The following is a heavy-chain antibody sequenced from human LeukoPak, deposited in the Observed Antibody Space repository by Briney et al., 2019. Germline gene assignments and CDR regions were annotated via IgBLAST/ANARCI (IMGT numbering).Heavy chain of an antibody. CDR3: AKDRAYSYDY. V-gene: IGHV3-23*01. Sequence: GGSLRLSCAASGFAFSTYAMSWVRQAPGKGLEWVSAISGNGVKTYYTDSVKGRFTFFRDNPKNTLYLQMNSLRADDTAVYYRAKDRAYSYDYWGQGTLVTVSS. CDR1: GFAFSTYA. D-gene: IGHD3-16*01. CDR2: ISGNGVKT. J-gene: IGHJ4*02.